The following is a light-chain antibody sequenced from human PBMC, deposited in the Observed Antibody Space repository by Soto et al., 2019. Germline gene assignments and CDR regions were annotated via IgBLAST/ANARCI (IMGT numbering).Light chain of an antibody. Sequence: QSVLTQPASVSGSPGQSITISCTGTSSDVGGYNYVSWYQQHPGKVPKVMIYDVSNRPSGVSNRFSGSKSGNTASLTISGLQTEDEADYYCSSYTNSSTVVVGGGTKLTVI. CDR1: SSDVGGYNY. V-gene: IGLV2-14*01. J-gene: IGLJ2*01. CDR2: DVS. CDR3: SSYTNSSTVV.